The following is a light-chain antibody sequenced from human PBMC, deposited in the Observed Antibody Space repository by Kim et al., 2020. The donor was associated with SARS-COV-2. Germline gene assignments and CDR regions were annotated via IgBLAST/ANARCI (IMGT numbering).Light chain of an antibody. CDR2: GAS. CDR1: QSVSSSY. CDR3: QQYGNSPLT. J-gene: IGKJ4*01. Sequence: SPGESATLSCRASQSVSSSYLAWYQQKPGQTPRLLIYGASSGATGIPDRFSGSGSGTDFTLTISRLEAEDFAVYYCQQYGNSPLTVGGGTKVDIK. V-gene: IGKV3-20*01.